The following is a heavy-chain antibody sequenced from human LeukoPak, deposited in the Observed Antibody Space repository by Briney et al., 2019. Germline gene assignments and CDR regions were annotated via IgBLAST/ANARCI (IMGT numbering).Heavy chain of an antibody. D-gene: IGHD1-26*01. CDR1: GFTFSSYG. J-gene: IGHJ6*02. CDR3: AREPSGSPGVYYGMDV. CDR2: IWYDGSNK. Sequence: QPGGSLRLSCAASGFTFSSYGMHWVRQAPGKGLEWVAVIWYDGSNKYYADSVKGRFTISRDNSKNTLYLQMNSLRAEDTAVYYCAREPSGSPGVYYGMDVWGQGTTVTVSS. V-gene: IGHV3-33*01.